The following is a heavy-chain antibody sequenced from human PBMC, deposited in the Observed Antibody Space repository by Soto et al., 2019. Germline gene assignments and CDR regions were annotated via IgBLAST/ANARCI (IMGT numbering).Heavy chain of an antibody. CDR1: GAVVTSGENY. J-gene: IGHJ3*01. D-gene: IGHD2-15*01. V-gene: IGHV4-30-4*08. CDR3: VRVLAHVYTGNV. Sequence: PSETLSLTCSVSGAVVTSGENYWSWVRQPPGKGLEWLGYIYDSGVTSYTPALKSRVTLSLDRPNNQVSLKLRSVTAADTAVYSCVRVLAHVYTGNVWGHGTLVTVSS. CDR2: IYDSGVT.